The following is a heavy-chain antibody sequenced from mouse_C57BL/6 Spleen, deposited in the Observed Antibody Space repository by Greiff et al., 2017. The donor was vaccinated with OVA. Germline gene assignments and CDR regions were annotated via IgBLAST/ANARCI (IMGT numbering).Heavy chain of an antibody. CDR1: GYAFSSSW. CDR2: IYPGDGDT. D-gene: IGHD1-1*01. J-gene: IGHJ2*01. CDR3: ARAYYGSSYNYFDY. V-gene: IGHV1-82*01. Sequence: VMLVESGPELVKPGASVKISCKASGYAFSSSWMNWVKQRPGKGLEWIGRIYPGDGDTNYNGKFKGKATLTADKSSSTAYMQLSSLTSEDSAVYFCARAYYGSSYNYFDYWGQGTTLTVSS.